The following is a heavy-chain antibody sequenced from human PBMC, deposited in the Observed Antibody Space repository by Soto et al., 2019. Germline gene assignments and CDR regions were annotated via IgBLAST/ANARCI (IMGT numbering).Heavy chain of an antibody. J-gene: IGHJ5*02. CDR2: IYYSGST. D-gene: IGHD6-19*01. CDR3: ARDIAVAGTSHNWFDP. V-gene: IGHV4-39*01. Sequence: SETLSLTCTVSGGSISSSSYYWGWIRQPPWKGLEWIGSIYYSGSTYYNPSLKSRVTISVDTSKNQFSLKLSSVTAADTAVYYCARDIAVAGTSHNWFDPWGQGXLVTVSS. CDR1: GGSISSSSYY.